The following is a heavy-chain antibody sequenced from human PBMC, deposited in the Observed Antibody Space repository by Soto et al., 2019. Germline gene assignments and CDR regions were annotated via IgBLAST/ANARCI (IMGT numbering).Heavy chain of an antibody. CDR2: IVVYSGQT. J-gene: IGHJ6*02. V-gene: IGHV1-58*02. Sequence: QMQLVQSGPEVKKPGTSVKVSCRASGFDFISSGIQWVRQARGQGLEWIGWIVVYSGQTHYEQKFQDRVTITRDTSTGTAYIEMTSLSSEDTAVYYCSSDRPDTAIGWLVWGQGIKVTVSS. CDR3: SSDRPDTAIGWLV. D-gene: IGHD5-12*01. CDR1: GFDFISSG.